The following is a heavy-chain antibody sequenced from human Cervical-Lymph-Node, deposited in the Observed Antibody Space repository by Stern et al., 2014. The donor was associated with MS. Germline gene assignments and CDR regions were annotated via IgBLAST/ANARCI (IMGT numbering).Heavy chain of an antibody. Sequence: EVQLVESGGGLVQPGRSLRLSCTTSGFTFTDYAVSWFRQASGKGLEWVGFIRSKPYGGTTEYAASVEGTVTISRDDFRGIAYLQMNSLKTEDTAVYFCARSTVVDPFDPWGQGTRVTVSS. CDR2: IRSKPYGGTT. J-gene: IGHJ5*02. CDR1: GFTFTDYA. D-gene: IGHD3-22*01. V-gene: IGHV3-49*03. CDR3: ARSTVVDPFDP.